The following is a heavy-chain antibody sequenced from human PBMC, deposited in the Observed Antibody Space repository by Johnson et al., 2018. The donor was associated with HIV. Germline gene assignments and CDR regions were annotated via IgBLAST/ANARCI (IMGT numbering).Heavy chain of an antibody. CDR1: GFTFSSYW. Sequence: VQLVESGGGLVQPGGSLRLSCAASGFTFSSYWMSWVRQAPGKGLEWVAVISYDGSTKYSADSVQGRFTISRDNARNSLYLQMNSLRVEDTAVYYCARSKYCSGGSCPGAFDIWGQGTMVIVSS. J-gene: IGHJ3*02. V-gene: IGHV3-30*03. D-gene: IGHD2-15*01. CDR2: ISYDGSTK. CDR3: ARSKYCSGGSCPGAFDI.